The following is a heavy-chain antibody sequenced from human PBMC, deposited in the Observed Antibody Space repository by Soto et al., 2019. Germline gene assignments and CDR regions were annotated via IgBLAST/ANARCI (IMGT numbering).Heavy chain of an antibody. J-gene: IGHJ4*02. D-gene: IGHD3-10*01. CDR3: ATFLPYGSGSYPEI. V-gene: IGHV1-24*01. CDR2: FDPEDGDT. CDR1: GYTLTELS. Sequence: ASVKVSCKASGYTLTELSMHWVRQAPGKGLEWMGGFDPEDGDTIYAQKFQGRVTMTEDTSTDTAYMELNSLRSEDTAVYYCATFLPYGSGSYPEIWGQGTLVTVSS.